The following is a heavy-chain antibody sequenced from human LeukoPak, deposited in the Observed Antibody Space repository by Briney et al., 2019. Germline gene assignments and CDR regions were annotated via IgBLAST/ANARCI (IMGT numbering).Heavy chain of an antibody. CDR2: INHSGST. V-gene: IGHV4-34*01. Sequence: SETLSLTCAVYGGSFSGYYWSWIRQPPGKGLEWIGEINHSGSTNYNPSLKSRVTISVDTSKNQFSLKLSSVTAADTAVYYCARAHNYGDYGRWGQGTLVTV. CDR1: GGSFSGYY. J-gene: IGHJ4*02. CDR3: ARAHNYGDYGR. D-gene: IGHD4-17*01.